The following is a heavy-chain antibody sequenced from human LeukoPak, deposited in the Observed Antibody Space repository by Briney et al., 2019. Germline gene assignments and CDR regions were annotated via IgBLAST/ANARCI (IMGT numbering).Heavy chain of an antibody. CDR1: GSTFSSYG. D-gene: IGHD6-19*01. J-gene: IGHJ4*02. CDR2: IRYDGSNK. CDR3: AKDPENSSGWYFDY. Sequence: GGSLRLSCAASGSTFSSYGMHWVRQAPGKGLEWVAFIRYDGSNKYYADSVKGRFTISRDNSKNTLYLQMSSLRAEDTAVYYCAKDPENSSGWYFDYWGQGTLVTVSS. V-gene: IGHV3-30*02.